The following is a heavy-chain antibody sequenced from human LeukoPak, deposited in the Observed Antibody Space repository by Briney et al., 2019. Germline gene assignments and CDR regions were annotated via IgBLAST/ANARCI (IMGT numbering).Heavy chain of an antibody. CDR1: GGSFSGYY. Sequence: SETLSLTCAVYGGSFSGYYWSWIRQPPGKGLEWIGEINHSGSTNYNPSLKSRVTISVDTSKNQFSLKMSSVTAADTAVYYCARGRRDGYTGYFDYWGQGTLVTVSS. J-gene: IGHJ4*02. V-gene: IGHV4-34*01. D-gene: IGHD5-24*01. CDR2: INHSGST. CDR3: ARGRRDGYTGYFDY.